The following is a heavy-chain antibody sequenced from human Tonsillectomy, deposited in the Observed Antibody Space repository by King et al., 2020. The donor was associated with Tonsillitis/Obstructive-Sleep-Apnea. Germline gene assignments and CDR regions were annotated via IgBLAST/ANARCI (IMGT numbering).Heavy chain of an antibody. J-gene: IGHJ3*02. CDR3: ARDPDRLDAFDI. V-gene: IGHV4-59*01. Sequence: QLQESGPGLVKPSETLSLTCTVSGGSISSYYWSWIRQPPGKGLEWIGFIYYSGSTNYNPSLKSRVTISVDTSKNQFSLKLSSVTAADTAVYYCARDPDRLDAFDIWDQGTMVTVSS. CDR1: GGSISSYY. CDR2: IYYSGST.